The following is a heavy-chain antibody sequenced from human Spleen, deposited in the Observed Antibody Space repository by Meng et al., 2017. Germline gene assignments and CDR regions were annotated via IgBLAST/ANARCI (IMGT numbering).Heavy chain of an antibody. Sequence: QGQLQQWGAGLLKPSEPLSLTCVVSGGSFSDYYWGWIRQPPGKGLEWIGEINHSGSTNYNPSLESRATISVDTSQNNLSLKLSSVTAADSAVYYCARGPTTMAHDFDYWGQGTLVTVSS. CDR2: INHSGST. CDR3: ARGPTTMAHDFDY. D-gene: IGHD4-11*01. CDR1: GGSFSDYY. J-gene: IGHJ4*02. V-gene: IGHV4-34*01.